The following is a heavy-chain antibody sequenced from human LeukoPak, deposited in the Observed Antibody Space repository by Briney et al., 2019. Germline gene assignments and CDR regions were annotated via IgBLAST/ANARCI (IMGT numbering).Heavy chain of an antibody. Sequence: TGGSLRLSCVASGFTFSSYEINWVRQAPGKGLEWISHISSSGSTIYYADFLRGRFAISRDNAKNSVYLQMNSLRAEDTAVYYCARASGVSVPAGYWGQGTLVTVSP. CDR3: ARASGVSVPAGY. J-gene: IGHJ4*02. V-gene: IGHV3-48*03. CDR1: GFTFSSYE. CDR2: ISSSGSTI. D-gene: IGHD2-8*01.